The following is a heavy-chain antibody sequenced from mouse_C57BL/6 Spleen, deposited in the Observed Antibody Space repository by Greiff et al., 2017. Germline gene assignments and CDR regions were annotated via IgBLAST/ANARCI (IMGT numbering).Heavy chain of an antibody. Sequence: VQLQQSGPELVKPGASVKISCKASGYTFTDYYMNWVKQSHGKSLEWIGDINPNNGGTSYNQKFKGKATLTADKSSSTAYMELRSLTSEDFAVYYCARAYSNSPFEYWGQGTLVTVSA. CDR1: GYTFTDYY. CDR2: INPNNGGT. J-gene: IGHJ3*01. D-gene: IGHD2-5*01. V-gene: IGHV1-26*01. CDR3: ARAYSNSPFEY.